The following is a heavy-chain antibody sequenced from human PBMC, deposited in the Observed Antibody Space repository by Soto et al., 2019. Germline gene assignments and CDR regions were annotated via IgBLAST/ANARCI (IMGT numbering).Heavy chain of an antibody. D-gene: IGHD2-21*01. Sequence: EVQLVESGGGLVKPGGSLRLSCAASGFTFNTYDMNWVRQAPGKGLEWVSSITTSSAYIYYADSLKGRITTSRDNAKNSLFLQINSVRAEDTAVYYCVRSGTARLLRHSWFDTWGQGTLVTVSS. V-gene: IGHV3-21*01. CDR2: ITTSSAYI. CDR1: GFTFNTYD. J-gene: IGHJ5*02. CDR3: VRSGTARLLRHSWFDT.